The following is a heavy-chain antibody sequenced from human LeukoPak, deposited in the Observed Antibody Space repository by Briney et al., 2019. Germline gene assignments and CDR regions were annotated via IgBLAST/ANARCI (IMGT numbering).Heavy chain of an antibody. V-gene: IGHV5-51*01. Sequence: GESLKISCKVSGYIFTTYWIGWVRQMPGKGLEWMGIIWPADSNTRYNPSLQGQVTISADKSISTAHLQWSSLKASDTAMCYCARLHYLGNYWHPFEYWGQGTLVTVSS. CDR1: GYIFTTYW. J-gene: IGHJ4*02. D-gene: IGHD1-7*01. CDR3: ARLHYLGNYWHPFEY. CDR2: IWPADSNT.